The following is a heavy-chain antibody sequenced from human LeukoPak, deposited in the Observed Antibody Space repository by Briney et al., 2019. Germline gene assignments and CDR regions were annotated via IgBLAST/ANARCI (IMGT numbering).Heavy chain of an antibody. D-gene: IGHD6-25*01. CDR1: GFTFSTYA. CDR2: ISSDGSDE. V-gene: IGHV3-30*04. Sequence: GGSLRLSCAASGFTFSTYAMHWVRQAPGKGLEWVGVISSDGSDEWYAESAKGRSTISRDNSKNTLYLQIDSLRPEDTAIYYCERSISVGAFDIWGQGTMVTVSS. J-gene: IGHJ3*02. CDR3: ERSISVGAFDI.